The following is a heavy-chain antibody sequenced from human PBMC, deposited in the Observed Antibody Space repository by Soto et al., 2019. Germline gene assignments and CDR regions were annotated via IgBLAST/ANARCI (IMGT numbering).Heavy chain of an antibody. Sequence: AGGSLRLSCAASGFTVSSTYLTWVRQAPGKGLEWVAILYTGTDTVYADSVKGRFTISRDSSKNTFYLQMNSLRAEDTAMYFCARSRYTGTYSGTFLDYWGQGSLVTVSS. J-gene: IGHJ4*02. D-gene: IGHD1-26*01. CDR2: LYTGTDT. CDR3: ARSRYTGTYSGTFLDY. V-gene: IGHV3-53*01. CDR1: GFTVSSTY.